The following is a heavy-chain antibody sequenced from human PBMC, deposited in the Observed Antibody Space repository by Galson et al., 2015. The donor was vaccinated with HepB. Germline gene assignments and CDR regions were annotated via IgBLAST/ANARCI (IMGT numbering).Heavy chain of an antibody. J-gene: IGHJ5*02. CDR2: ISSNSDYI. D-gene: IGHD6-19*01. V-gene: IGHV3-21*01. Sequence: SLRLSCAASRFTFSNYNMNWVRQPPGKGLEWVASISSNSDYIHCADSVKGRFTISRDNAKNSLYLQMNSLRVEDTAVYYCARDWGISVAGTWWFDPWGQGTLVTVSS. CDR3: ARDWGISVAGTWWFDP. CDR1: RFTFSNYN.